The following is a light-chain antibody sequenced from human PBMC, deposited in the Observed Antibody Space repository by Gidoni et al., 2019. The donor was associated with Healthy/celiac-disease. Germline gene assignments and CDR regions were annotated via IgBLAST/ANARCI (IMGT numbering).Light chain of an antibody. J-gene: IGKJ3*01. CDR2: DAS. CDR3: QQFNSFT. Sequence: AIQLTQSPSSLSASVGDRVTITCRASQGISSALAWYQQKPGKAPKLLIYDASSLESGVPSRFSGSGSGTDFTLTISSLQPEDFATYYCQQFNSFTFGPXTKVDIK. CDR1: QGISSA. V-gene: IGKV1-13*02.